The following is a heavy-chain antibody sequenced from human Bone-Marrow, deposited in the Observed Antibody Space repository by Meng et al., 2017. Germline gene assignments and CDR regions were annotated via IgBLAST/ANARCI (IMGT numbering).Heavy chain of an antibody. D-gene: IGHD3-10*01. CDR1: GGSFSSGGYS. J-gene: IGHJ5*02. CDR3: ARDLPYASGAGGFDP. CDR2: IYHSGTT. Sequence: QLQLQESGSGLVKPSPTLSLTCACSGGSFSSGGYSWSWIRQPPGKGLEWIGYIYHSGTTYYNPSLKSRVTISVDRSKNQFPLKLTSVTAADTAVYYCARDLPYASGAGGFDPWGQGTLVTVSS. V-gene: IGHV4-30-2*01.